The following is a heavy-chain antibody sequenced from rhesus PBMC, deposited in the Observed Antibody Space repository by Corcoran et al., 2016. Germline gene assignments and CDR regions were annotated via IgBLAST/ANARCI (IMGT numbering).Heavy chain of an antibody. J-gene: IGHJ4*01. V-gene: IGHV4S10*01. CDR3: AREGRIYSLFDY. D-gene: IGHD2-27*01. CDR1: GGSISDSYR. CDR2: IYGSSTST. Sequence: QVQLQESGPGVVKPSETLSLTCAVSGGSISDSYRWSWIRQPPGKGLEWIGYIYGSSTSTNYNPSLKGRVTSSNDTSKNQFSLMLSAVTAADTAVYYCAREGRIYSLFDYWGQGVLVTVSS.